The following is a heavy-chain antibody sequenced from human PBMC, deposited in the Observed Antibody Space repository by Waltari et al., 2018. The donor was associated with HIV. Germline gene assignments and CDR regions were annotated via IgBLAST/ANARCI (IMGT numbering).Heavy chain of an antibody. CDR1: GGSISSSSNY. CDR2: IYASGST. V-gene: IGHV4-61*02. J-gene: IGHJ4*02. Sequence: QVQLQESGPGLVKPSQTLSLTCTVSGGSISSSSNYWSWIRQPAGKGLEWIGRIYASGSTNYNPSLRSRVTISVDTSKNQFSLRLRSVTAADTAVYFYAREIGSSGYYVGYWGQGTLVTVSS. CDR3: AREIGSSGYYVGY. D-gene: IGHD3-22*01.